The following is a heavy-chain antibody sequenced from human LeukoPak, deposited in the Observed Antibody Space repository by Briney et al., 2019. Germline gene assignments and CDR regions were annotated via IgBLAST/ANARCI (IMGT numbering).Heavy chain of an antibody. CDR3: ARDSLYLCGYGDDGDAFDV. J-gene: IGHJ3*01. CDR1: GFTFSSYE. V-gene: IGHV3-48*03. Sequence: GGSLRLSCAAAGFTFSSYEMNWVRLPPKNLLEWVSYIRSSGSTIYYADSVKGRFTISRDNAKNSPYLQMNSLRAEDTAVYYCARDSLYLCGYGDDGDAFDVWGQGTMVTVSS. CDR2: IRSSGSTI. D-gene: IGHD4-17*01.